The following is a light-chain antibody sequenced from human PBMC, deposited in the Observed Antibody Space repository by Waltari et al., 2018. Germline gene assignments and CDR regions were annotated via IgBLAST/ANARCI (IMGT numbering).Light chain of an antibody. CDR3: PVYGDSPLT. V-gene: IGKV3-20*01. CDR2: GAS. Sequence: EIVLTQSPGTLSLSPGERVTFSCSASQSISSSYLAWHQQKPGQAPRLLIYGASSRATGIPDRFSGCGSVTEFTLTISRLEPEDFAVYYCPVYGDSPLTFGGGTKVEIK. CDR1: QSISSSY. J-gene: IGKJ4*01.